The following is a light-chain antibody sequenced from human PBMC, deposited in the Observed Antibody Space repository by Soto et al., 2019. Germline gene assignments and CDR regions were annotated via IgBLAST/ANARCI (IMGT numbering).Light chain of an antibody. V-gene: IGKV3-20*01. J-gene: IGKJ1*01. CDR2: VAS. CDR3: QHYNNWPQT. Sequence: EIVLTHSPGTLPLSPGERATLSCRASQSVSSSYLAWYQQKPGQAPRLLIYVASSRATGIPDRFSGSGSGTGFTLTISCLQSEDFAVYDCQHYNNWPQTFGQGTKVHIK. CDR1: QSVSSSY.